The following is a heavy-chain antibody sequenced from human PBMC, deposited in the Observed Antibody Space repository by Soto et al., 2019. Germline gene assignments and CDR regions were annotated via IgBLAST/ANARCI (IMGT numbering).Heavy chain of an antibody. CDR1: GFSLSTSGMC. D-gene: IGHD6-13*01. CDR2: IDWDDDK. CDR3: ARIPYSSSSWTHYYYYGMDV. Sequence: GSGPTLVNPTQTLTLTCTFSGFSLSTSGMCVSWIRQPPGKALEWLALIDWDDDKYYSTSLKTRLTISKDTSKNQVVLTMTNVDPVDTATYYCARIPYSSSSWTHYYYYGMDVWGQGTTVTVSS. J-gene: IGHJ6*02. V-gene: IGHV2-70*01.